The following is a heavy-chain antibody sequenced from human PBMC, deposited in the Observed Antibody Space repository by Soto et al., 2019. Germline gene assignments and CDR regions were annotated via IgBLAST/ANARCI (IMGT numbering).Heavy chain of an antibody. D-gene: IGHD6-19*01. Sequence: SETLSLTCTVSGGSISSSSYYWGWIRQPPGKGLEWIGSIYYSGSTYYNPSLKSRVTISVNTSKSQFSLKLSSVTAADTAVYYCARHGDSSGWYELGAFDIWGQGTMVTVSS. CDR2: IYYSGST. V-gene: IGHV4-39*01. CDR3: ARHGDSSGWYELGAFDI. J-gene: IGHJ3*02. CDR1: GGSISSSSYY.